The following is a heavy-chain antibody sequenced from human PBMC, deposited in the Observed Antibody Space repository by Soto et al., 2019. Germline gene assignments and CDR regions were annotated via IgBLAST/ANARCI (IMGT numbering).Heavy chain of an antibody. CDR1: GYTFTSYD. Sequence: QVQLVQSGAEVKKPGASVKVSCKASGYTFTSYDINWVRQATGQGLEWMGWMNPNSGNTGYAQKFQGRVTMTRNTSIRTDYLELSSLRSEDTAGHYCASVRYSVDPWGQGTLVTVSS. J-gene: IGHJ5*02. D-gene: IGHD2-15*01. V-gene: IGHV1-8*01. CDR3: ASVRYSVDP. CDR2: MNPNSGNT.